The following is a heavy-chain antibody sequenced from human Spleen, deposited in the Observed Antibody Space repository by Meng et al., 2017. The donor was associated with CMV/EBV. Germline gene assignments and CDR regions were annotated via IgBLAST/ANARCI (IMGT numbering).Heavy chain of an antibody. CDR3: TRDGVATGDY. Sequence: GGSMRLSCAASGFNFDDFAMTWVSQAPGQGLEWVATISWSGDNTGHVDSVKGRFTISRDNAKSSLFLQMNSLRVEDTAIYYCTRDGVATGDYWGQGTLVTVSS. V-gene: IGHV3-20*04. CDR1: GFNFDDFA. J-gene: IGHJ4*02. D-gene: IGHD5-12*01. CDR2: ISWSGDNT.